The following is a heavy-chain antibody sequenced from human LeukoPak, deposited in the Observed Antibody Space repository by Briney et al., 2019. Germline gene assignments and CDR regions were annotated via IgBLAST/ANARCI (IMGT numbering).Heavy chain of an antibody. Sequence: ASVKVSCEASGYTFTSYGISWVRQAPGQGLEWMGWISAYNGNTNYAQKLQGRVTITADKSTSTAYMELSSLRSEDTAVYYCARTLWFGELLLGYFDYWGQGTLVTVSS. CDR2: ISAYNGNT. CDR3: ARTLWFGELLLGYFDY. CDR1: GYTFTSYG. J-gene: IGHJ4*02. V-gene: IGHV1-18*01. D-gene: IGHD3-10*01.